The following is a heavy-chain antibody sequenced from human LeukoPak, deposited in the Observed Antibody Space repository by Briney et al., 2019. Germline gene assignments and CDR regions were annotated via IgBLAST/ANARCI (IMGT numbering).Heavy chain of an antibody. CDR3: ARYRTQQLVRDAFDV. J-gene: IGHJ3*01. V-gene: IGHV4-34*01. CDR1: GGSFSGYY. D-gene: IGHD6-13*01. Sequence: PSETLSLTCAVYGGSFSGYYWSWIRQPPGKGLEWIGSIYHSGSTYYNASLKGRVTISIDTSKNQLSLRLSSVTAADTAFYYCARYRTQQLVRDAFDVWGQGTMVTVSS. CDR2: IYHSGST.